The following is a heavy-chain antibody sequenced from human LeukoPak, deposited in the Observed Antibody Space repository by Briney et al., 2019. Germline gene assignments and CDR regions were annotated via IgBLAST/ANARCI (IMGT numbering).Heavy chain of an antibody. CDR3: ARRLGCSGGSCYLFDY. V-gene: IGHV4-39*01. D-gene: IGHD2-15*01. J-gene: IGHJ4*02. CDR2: IYYSGST. CDR1: GGSISSYY. Sequence: SETLSLTCTVSGGSISSYYWSWIRQPPGKGLEWIGSIYYSGSTYYNPSLKSRVTISVDTSKNQFSLKLSSVTAADTAVYYCARRLGCSGGSCYLFDYWGQGTLVTVSS.